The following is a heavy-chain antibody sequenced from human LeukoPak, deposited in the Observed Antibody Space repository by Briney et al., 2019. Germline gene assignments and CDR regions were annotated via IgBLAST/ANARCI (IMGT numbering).Heavy chain of an antibody. CDR1: VFTVSSYA. Sequence: GGSLRLSCAASVFTVSSYAMNWGRQAPGEGLEWVSAISGGGGSTPYADSVNGRFTISRDNSKNMVYMQMNSLRVEDTAVYYCAKDGLSGSGSYSWGKMDVWGKGTTVTVSS. V-gene: IGHV3-23*01. J-gene: IGHJ6*04. CDR2: ISGGGGST. CDR3: AKDGLSGSGSYSWGKMDV. D-gene: IGHD3-10*01.